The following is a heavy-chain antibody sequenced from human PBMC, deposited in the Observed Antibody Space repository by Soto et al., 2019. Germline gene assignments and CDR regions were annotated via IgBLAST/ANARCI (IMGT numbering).Heavy chain of an antibody. V-gene: IGHV3-11*01. J-gene: IGHJ4*02. CDR3: ARSSLTYFEF. Sequence: DLEESGGGLVKPGGSLRLSCTASGFTFSDSYMSWIRQAPGKGLEWLAYISGSGSTTYYTDSVKGRFAISRDNARTSLYLQINSLRVEDSAVYYCARSSLTYFEFWGQGTLVTVSS. CDR1: GFTFSDSY. CDR2: ISGSGSTT.